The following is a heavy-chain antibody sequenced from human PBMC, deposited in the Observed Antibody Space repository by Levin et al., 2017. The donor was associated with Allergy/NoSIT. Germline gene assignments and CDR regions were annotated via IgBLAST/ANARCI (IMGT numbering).Heavy chain of an antibody. CDR1: GGSFSGYY. V-gene: IGHV4-34*01. D-gene: IGHD3-10*01. CDR3: ARGGYYGSGIRLVGMDV. Sequence: PSETLSLTCAVYGGSFSGYYWSWIRQPPGKGLEWIGEINHSGSTNYNPSLKSRVTISVDTSKNQFSLKLSSVTAADTAVYYCARGGYYGSGIRLVGMDVWGQGTTVTVSS. CDR2: INHSGST. J-gene: IGHJ6*02.